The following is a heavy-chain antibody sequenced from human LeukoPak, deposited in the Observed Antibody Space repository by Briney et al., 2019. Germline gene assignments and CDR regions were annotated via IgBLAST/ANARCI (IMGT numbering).Heavy chain of an antibody. CDR1: GFTFSSYD. CDR3: AKLGSSWYYFDY. J-gene: IGHJ4*02. D-gene: IGHD6-13*01. V-gene: IGHV3-23*01. Sequence: GESLRLACAASGFTFSSYDMMWVREAPGKGPEGVSDISGSGGITNYADSVKGRFIISRDSSKETLDLQMNSLRVEDTAVYYCAKLGSSWYYFDYWGQGTLVTVSS. CDR2: ISGSGGIT.